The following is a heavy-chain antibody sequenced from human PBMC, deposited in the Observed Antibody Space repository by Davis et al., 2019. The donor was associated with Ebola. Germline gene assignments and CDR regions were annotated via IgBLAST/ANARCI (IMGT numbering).Heavy chain of an antibody. J-gene: IGHJ3*02. Sequence: SVKVSCKASGYSFTDDGISWVRQAPGQGLEWMGGIIPIFGTATYAQKFQGRVTITADESTSTAYMELSSLRSEDTAVYYCARGSGWYEGVAFDIWGQGTMVTVSS. V-gene: IGHV1-69*13. CDR2: IIPIFGTA. D-gene: IGHD6-19*01. CDR1: GYSFTDDG. CDR3: ARGSGWYEGVAFDI.